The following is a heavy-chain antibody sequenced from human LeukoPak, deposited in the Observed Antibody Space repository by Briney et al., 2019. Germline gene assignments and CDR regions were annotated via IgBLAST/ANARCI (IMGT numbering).Heavy chain of an antibody. CDR1: GITLSSYG. J-gene: IGHJ4*02. D-gene: IGHD3-22*01. V-gene: IGHV3-23*01. CDR3: AKRGVVIRVILVGFHKEAYYFDS. Sequence: GGSLRLSCAVSGITLSSYGMSCVRQAPGKGLEWVAGISGSGSGIYYADSVKGRFTISRDNPKNTLYLQMNSLRAEDTAVYFCAKRGVVIRVILVGFHKEAYYFDSWGQGALVTVSS. CDR2: ISGSGSGI.